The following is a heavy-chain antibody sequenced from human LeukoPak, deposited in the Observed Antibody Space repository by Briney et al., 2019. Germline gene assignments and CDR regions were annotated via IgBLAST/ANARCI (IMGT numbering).Heavy chain of an antibody. CDR3: ARDADFWSGSYYFDY. J-gene: IGHJ4*02. CDR2: ISSSGSTI. D-gene: IGHD3-3*01. CDR1: GFTFSDYY. Sequence: GGSLRLSCAASGFTFSDYYMSWIRQAPGKGLEWVSYISSSGSTIYYADSVKGRFTISRENAKNSLYLQMNSLRAEDTAVYYCARDADFWSGSYYFDYWGQGTLVTVSS. V-gene: IGHV3-11*04.